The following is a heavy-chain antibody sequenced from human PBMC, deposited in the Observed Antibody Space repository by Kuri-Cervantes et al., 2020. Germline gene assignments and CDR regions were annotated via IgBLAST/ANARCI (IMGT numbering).Heavy chain of an antibody. CDR3: ATAPMAQYYYYGMDV. J-gene: IGHJ6*02. Sequence: SETLSLTCTVSGGSISSGDYYWSWIRQPPGKGLEWIGYIYYSGSTYYNPSLKSRVTISVDTSKNQFSLKLSSVTAADTAVYYCATAPMAQYYYYGMDVWGQGTPVTGSS. CDR2: IYYSGST. D-gene: IGHD3-10*01. CDR1: GGSISSGDYY. V-gene: IGHV4-30-4*01.